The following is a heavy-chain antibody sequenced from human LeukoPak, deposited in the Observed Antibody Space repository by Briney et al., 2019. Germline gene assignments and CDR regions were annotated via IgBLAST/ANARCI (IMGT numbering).Heavy chain of an antibody. Sequence: SETLSLTCTVSGGSISTYYWSWIRQPPGKGLEWIGYMYYSGGTNYNPSLKSRITTSLDTSKNQFSLKLSSVTAADTAVYYCARVGGGSFDYWGQGTLVTVSS. D-gene: IGHD3-3*01. CDR1: GGSISTYY. V-gene: IGHV4-59*01. CDR3: ARVGGGSFDY. CDR2: MYYSGGT. J-gene: IGHJ4*02.